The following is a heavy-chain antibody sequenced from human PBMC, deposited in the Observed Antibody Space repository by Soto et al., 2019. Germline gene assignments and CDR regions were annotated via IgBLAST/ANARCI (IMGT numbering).Heavy chain of an antibody. D-gene: IGHD2-21*01. CDR1: VDSIDRATDY. Sequence: PSETMNLTCTGSVDSIDRATDYWGWIRKPPGGPLEWIGSVNSNENTYYNPSLRSRVTISVDTSKNQISLKVYSVTAADTAVYHCARQTDCTVITHCHFDFWGLGTLVT. CDR2: VNSNENT. CDR3: ARQTDCTVITHCHFDF. V-gene: IGHV4-39*01. J-gene: IGHJ4*02.